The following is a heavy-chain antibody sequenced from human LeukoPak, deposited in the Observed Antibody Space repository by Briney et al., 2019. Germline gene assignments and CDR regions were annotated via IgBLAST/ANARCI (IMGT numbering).Heavy chain of an antibody. D-gene: IGHD2-15*01. CDR2: ISSNGDNT. J-gene: IGHJ3*01. CDR1: VFILSDYY. Sequence: PGGCLRLSCAASVFILSDYYIGWVRQALGKGLEYVAGISSNGDNTDFADSAKGRFTISRDNSKSTLFLQMNSLRAEDTAVYFCTRDSALLGVAFDLWGQGTVVTVSS. CDR3: TRDSALLGVAFDL. V-gene: IGHV3-64D*06.